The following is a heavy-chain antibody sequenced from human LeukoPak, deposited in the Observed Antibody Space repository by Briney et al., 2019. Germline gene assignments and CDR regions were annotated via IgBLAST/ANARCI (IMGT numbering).Heavy chain of an antibody. CDR3: ARDRRGGWVYFFDY. J-gene: IGHJ4*02. Sequence: GGSLGLSCAASGFTFSSYWMSWVRQAPGKGLEWVANIKEDGSEKYYVVSVKGRFTISRDNAKNSLYLQMNSLRAEDTAVYYCARDRRGGWVYFFDYWGQGTLVTVSS. CDR1: GFTFSSYW. D-gene: IGHD2-15*01. V-gene: IGHV3-7*01. CDR2: IKEDGSEK.